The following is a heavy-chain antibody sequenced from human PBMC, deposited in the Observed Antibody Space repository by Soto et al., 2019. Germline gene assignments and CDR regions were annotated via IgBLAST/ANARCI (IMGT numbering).Heavy chain of an antibody. J-gene: IGHJ6*02. CDR1: GGTFSSYA. D-gene: IGHD5-12*01. CDR3: ARAGDGYKYDGGPTECYYYGMDV. Sequence: QVQLVQSGAEVKKPGSSVKVSCKASGGTFSSYAISWVRQAPGQGLEWMGGIIPIFGTANYAQKFQGRVTITADESTSTAYIELSRQRSEDTAVYYCARAGDGYKYDGGPTECYYYGMDVWGQGTTVTVSS. CDR2: IIPIFGTA. V-gene: IGHV1-69*01.